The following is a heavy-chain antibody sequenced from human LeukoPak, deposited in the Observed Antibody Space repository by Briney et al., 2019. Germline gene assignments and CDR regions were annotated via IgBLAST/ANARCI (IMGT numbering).Heavy chain of an antibody. CDR2: INHSGST. D-gene: IGHD4-17*01. Sequence: PSETLSLTCAVYGGSFSGYYWSWIRQPPGKGLEWIGEINHSGSTNYNPSLKSRVTISVDTSKNQFSLRLSSVTAADTAVYYCARDLPSGDYFSYYYYYMDVWGKGTTVTISS. CDR3: ARDLPSGDYFSYYYYYMDV. CDR1: GGSFSGYY. V-gene: IGHV4-34*01. J-gene: IGHJ6*03.